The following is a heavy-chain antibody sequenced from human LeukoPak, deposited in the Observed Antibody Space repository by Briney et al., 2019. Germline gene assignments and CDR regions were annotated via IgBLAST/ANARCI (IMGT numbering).Heavy chain of an antibody. V-gene: IGHV3-48*01. CDR3: ARTRLNDY. Sequence: GGSLRLSCAASGFTFSNYSMNWVRQAPGKGLEWVSYISSTSGTIYYADSVKGRFTISRDNANNSLCLQMNSLRAEDTAVYYCARTRLNDYWGQGTLVTVSS. CDR1: GFTFSNYS. CDR2: ISSTSGTI. J-gene: IGHJ4*02.